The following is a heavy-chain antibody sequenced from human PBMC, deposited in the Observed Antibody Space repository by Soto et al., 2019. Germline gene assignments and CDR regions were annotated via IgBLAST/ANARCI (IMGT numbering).Heavy chain of an antibody. CDR2: ISHDGNIK. CDR1: GFSFTSYA. V-gene: IGHV3-30*18. J-gene: IGHJ4*02. Sequence: QVQLVESGGGVVEPGRSLRLSCAASGFSFTSYAMHWVRQAPGKGLEWLAIISHDGNIKRYADFVEGRFIVLRDNTNNTLLFQMESLKTDDTAVYYCAKELALGDFWRALEYWGQGTKVTVAS. D-gene: IGHD3-3*01. CDR3: AKELALGDFWRALEY.